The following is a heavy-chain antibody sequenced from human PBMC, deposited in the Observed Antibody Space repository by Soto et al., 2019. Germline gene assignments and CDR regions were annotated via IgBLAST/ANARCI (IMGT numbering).Heavy chain of an antibody. J-gene: IGHJ4*02. V-gene: IGHV3-64D*06. CDR3: VNELHISDWG. CDR1: GFPFSTYS. Sequence: GGSLRLSCSASGFPFSTYSMYWVRQTPGKGLEYVSAIGPNGNGPYYADSVKGRFTISRDNSENKLYLQMTSLRVEDSAPYYCVNELHISDWGWGRGTRVTVSS. D-gene: IGHD2-21*01. CDR2: IGPNGNGP.